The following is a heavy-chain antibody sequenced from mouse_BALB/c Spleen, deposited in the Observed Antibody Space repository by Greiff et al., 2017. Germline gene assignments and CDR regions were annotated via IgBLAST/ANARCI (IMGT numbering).Heavy chain of an antibody. Sequence: EVMLVESGPSLVKPSQTLSLTCSVTGDSITSGYWNWIRKFPGNKLEYMGYISYSGSTYYNPSLKSRISITRDTSKNQYYLQLNSVTTEDTATYYCARRGYYGSSTWFAYWGQGTLVTVSA. D-gene: IGHD1-1*01. CDR3: ARRGYYGSSTWFAY. CDR1: GDSITSGY. CDR2: ISYSGST. J-gene: IGHJ3*01. V-gene: IGHV3-8*02.